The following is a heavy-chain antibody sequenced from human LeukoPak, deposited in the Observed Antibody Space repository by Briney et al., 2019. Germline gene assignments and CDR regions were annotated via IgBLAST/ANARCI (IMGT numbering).Heavy chain of an antibody. D-gene: IGHD5-18*01. CDR3: AREGGYSYGYYYYGMDV. V-gene: IGHV6-1*01. CDR1: GDSVSSNSAA. J-gene: IGHJ6*02. Sequence: QTLSLTCALSGDSVSSNSAAWHWIRQSPSRGLEWLGRTYYWSKWYNDYAVSVKSRITINPDTSKNQFSLQLNSVTPEDTAVYYCAREGGYSYGYYYYGMDVWGQGTTVTVSS. CDR2: TYYWSKWYN.